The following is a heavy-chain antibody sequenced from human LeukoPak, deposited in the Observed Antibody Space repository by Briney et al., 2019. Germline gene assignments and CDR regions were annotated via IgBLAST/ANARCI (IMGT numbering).Heavy chain of an antibody. V-gene: IGHV1-2*02. D-gene: IGHD3-10*01. CDR3: ATVHVLLWFGERHSAFDI. J-gene: IGHJ3*02. CDR1: GYTFTGYY. CDR2: MNPNSGGT. Sequence: PSVKVSCKAAGYTFTGYYMHWVRQSPGQGREWMGWMNPNSGGTNYAQKLQGRVTMTSETSITTAYMEMSRLRSDDTAVYYCATVHVLLWFGERHSAFDIWGQGTMVTVSS.